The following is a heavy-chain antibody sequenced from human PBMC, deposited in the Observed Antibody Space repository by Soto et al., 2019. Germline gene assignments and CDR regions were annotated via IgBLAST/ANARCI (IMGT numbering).Heavy chain of an antibody. CDR2: IKQDGSEK. CDR3: ARLLVADAFDI. Sequence: VQLVESGGGVVQPGRSLRLSCAASGFTFSSYWMSWVRQAPGKGLEWVANIKQDGSEKYYVDSVKGRFTISRDNAKNSLYLQMNSLRAEDTAVYYCARLLVADAFDIWGQGTMVTVSS. CDR1: GFTFSSYW. V-gene: IGHV3-7*01. D-gene: IGHD5-12*01. J-gene: IGHJ3*02.